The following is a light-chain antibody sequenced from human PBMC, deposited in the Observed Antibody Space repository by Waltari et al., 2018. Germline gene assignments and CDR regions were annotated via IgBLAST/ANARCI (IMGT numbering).Light chain of an antibody. V-gene: IGKV1-27*01. J-gene: IGKJ4*01. Sequence: DIQITQSPSSLAASVGARVSIPCRASQGISNYLVWYQQKPGKVPKLLIDAASTLQSGVPPRFSGSGSGTDFTLTISSLQPEDVATYYCQEYNSAPLTFGGGTKVELK. CDR2: AAS. CDR3: QEYNSAPLT. CDR1: QGISNY.